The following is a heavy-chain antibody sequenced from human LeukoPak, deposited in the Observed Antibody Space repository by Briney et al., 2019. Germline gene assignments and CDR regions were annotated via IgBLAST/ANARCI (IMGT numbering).Heavy chain of an antibody. CDR3: ARGHLWFSAPLDP. J-gene: IGHJ5*02. CDR2: INHSGST. V-gene: IGHV4-34*01. D-gene: IGHD3-10*01. Sequence: SETLSLTCAVYGGSFSGYYWSWIRQPPGKGLEWIGEINHSGSTNYNPSLKSRVTISVDTSKNQFSLKLSSVTAADTAVYYCARGHLWFSAPLDPWGQGTLVTVSS. CDR1: GGSFSGYY.